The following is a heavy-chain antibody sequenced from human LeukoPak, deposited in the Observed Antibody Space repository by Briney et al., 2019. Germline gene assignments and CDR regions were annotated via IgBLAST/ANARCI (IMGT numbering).Heavy chain of an antibody. D-gene: IGHD6-19*01. CDR1: GFTFSSYW. Sequence: GGSLRLSCAASGFTFSSYWMSWVRQAPGKGLEWVANIKQDGSEKYYVDSVKGRFTISRDNAKNSLYLQMNSLRAEDTAVYYCAKDSSNGWPYYYGMDVWGQGTTVTVSS. CDR3: AKDSSNGWPYYYGMDV. V-gene: IGHV3-7*01. CDR2: IKQDGSEK. J-gene: IGHJ6*02.